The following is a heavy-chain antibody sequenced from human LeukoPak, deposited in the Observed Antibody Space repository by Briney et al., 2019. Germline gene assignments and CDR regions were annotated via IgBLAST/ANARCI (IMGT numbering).Heavy chain of an antibody. CDR1: GFTFGTYW. J-gene: IGHJ4*02. CDR2: IKQDGSEK. CDR3: ARNVYRTFDS. Sequence: PGGSLRLSXAASGFTFGTYWMSWVRQAPGKGLEWVANIKQDGSEKYYVDSVKDRFTISRDNAKNSLYLQMNSLRVEDTAVYYCARNVYRTFDSWDQGTLVTVSS. D-gene: IGHD1-14*01. V-gene: IGHV3-7*01.